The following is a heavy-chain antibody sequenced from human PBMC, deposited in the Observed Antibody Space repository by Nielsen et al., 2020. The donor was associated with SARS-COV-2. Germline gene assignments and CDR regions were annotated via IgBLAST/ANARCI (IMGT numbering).Heavy chain of an antibody. V-gene: IGHV3-30-3*01. J-gene: IGHJ4*02. CDR2: ISYDGSNR. Sequence: GGSLRLSCAASGFTFSSYAFHWVRQAPGKGLEWVAVISYDGSNRYYADSVEGRFTISRDNSKNTLYLQMNSLRTEDTAVYSCARSLLGTGAPDDYWGQGTLVIVSS. CDR3: ARSLLGTGAPDDY. D-gene: IGHD1-26*01. CDR1: GFTFSSYA.